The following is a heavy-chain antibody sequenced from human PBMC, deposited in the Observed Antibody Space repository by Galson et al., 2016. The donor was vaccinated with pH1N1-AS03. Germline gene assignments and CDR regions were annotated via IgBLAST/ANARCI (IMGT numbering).Heavy chain of an antibody. CDR1: GFTLSHYG. Sequence: SLRLSCAASGFTLSHYGMHWVRQAPGKGLECVAVVSYDGSNKYYGDSVKGRFTISRDNSKNTLFLQVNGLRPEDTGVYYCARESLGVGAIEVGFDPWGQGTLVTVSS. CDR3: ARESLGVGAIEVGFDP. J-gene: IGHJ5*02. CDR2: VSYDGSNK. V-gene: IGHV3-30*01. D-gene: IGHD1-26*01.